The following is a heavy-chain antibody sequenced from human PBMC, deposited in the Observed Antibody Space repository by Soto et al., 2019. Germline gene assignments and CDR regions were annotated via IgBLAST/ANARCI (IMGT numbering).Heavy chain of an antibody. D-gene: IGHD3-22*01. CDR2: INSDGSST. CDR1: GFTFSSYW. Sequence: GGSLRLSCAASGFTFSSYWMHWVRQAPGKGLVWVSRINSDGSSTSYADSVKGRFTISRDNAKNTLYLQMNSLRAEDTAVYYCARDHDSSGYYYVPLYYYYGMDVWGQGTTVTVSS. CDR3: ARDHDSSGYYYVPLYYYYGMDV. J-gene: IGHJ6*02. V-gene: IGHV3-74*01.